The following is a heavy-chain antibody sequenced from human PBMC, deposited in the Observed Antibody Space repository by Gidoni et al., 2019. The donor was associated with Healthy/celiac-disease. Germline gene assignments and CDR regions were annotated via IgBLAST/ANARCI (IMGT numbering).Heavy chain of an antibody. CDR1: GFTFSSYA. CDR3: ARAPGTTVTPGAFDI. Sequence: QVQLVESGGGVVQPGRSLRLSCAASGFTFSSYAMHWVRQAPGKGLEWVAVISYDGSNKYYADSVKGRFTISRDNSKNTLYLQMNSLRAEDTAVYYCARAPGTTVTPGAFDIWAKGQWSPSLQ. D-gene: IGHD4-4*01. V-gene: IGHV3-30-3*01. J-gene: IGHJ3*02. CDR2: ISYDGSNK.